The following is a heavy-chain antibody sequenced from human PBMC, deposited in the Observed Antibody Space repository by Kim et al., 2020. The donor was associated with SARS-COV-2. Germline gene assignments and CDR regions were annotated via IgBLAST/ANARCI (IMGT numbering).Heavy chain of an antibody. J-gene: IGHJ4*02. D-gene: IGHD3-9*01. Sequence: GGSLRLSCAASGFTFSSYWMSWVRQAPGKGLEWVANIKQDGSEKYYVDSVKGRFTISRDNAKNSLYLQMHSLRAEDTAVYYCARGGLQYFDWSASDYWGQGTLVTVSS. CDR1: GFTFSSYW. CDR3: ARGGLQYFDWSASDY. V-gene: IGHV3-7*03. CDR2: IKQDGSEK.